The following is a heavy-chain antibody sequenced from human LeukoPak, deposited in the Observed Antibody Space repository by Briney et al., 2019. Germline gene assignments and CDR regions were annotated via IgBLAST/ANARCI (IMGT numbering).Heavy chain of an antibody. CDR3: ARESGAFSPFGF. Sequence: SGTLSLTCAMPGGSILSTNWWSCVRQPPGKGLEWIGEVHLSGASNYNPSLKSRVSMSIDKSRNHLSLELTSVTAADTAIYYCARESGAFSPFGFWGQGTLVTVSS. CDR2: VHLSGAS. V-gene: IGHV4-4*02. J-gene: IGHJ4*02. CDR1: GGSILSTNW. D-gene: IGHD1-26*01.